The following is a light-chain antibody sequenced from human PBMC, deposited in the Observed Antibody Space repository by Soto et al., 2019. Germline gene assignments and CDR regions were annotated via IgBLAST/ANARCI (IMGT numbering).Light chain of an antibody. CDR1: QSVSSNY. CDR2: GAS. V-gene: IGKV3-20*01. CDR3: QLYGSSPLFT. Sequence: EIVLTQSPGTLSLSPGERVTLSCWASQSVSSNYLACYHQQPGQAPRLLIYGASSRATGIPDRFSGSGSGTDFTLTIDRLEPEDFAVSYCQLYGSSPLFTFGPGTKVDIK. J-gene: IGKJ3*01.